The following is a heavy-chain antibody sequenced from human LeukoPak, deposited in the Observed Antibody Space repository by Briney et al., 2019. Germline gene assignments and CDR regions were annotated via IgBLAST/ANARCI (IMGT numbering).Heavy chain of an antibody. V-gene: IGHV4-59*01. D-gene: IGHD2-8*01. J-gene: IGHJ4*02. CDR1: GGSISSYY. CDR2: IYYSGST. CDR3: ARRSGVDQFDY. Sequence: SETLSLTCTVSGGSISSYYWSWIRQPPGKGLEWIGYIYYSGSTNYNPSLKSRVTISVDTSKNQFSLKLSSVTAADTAVYYCARRSGVDQFDYWGQGTLVTVSS.